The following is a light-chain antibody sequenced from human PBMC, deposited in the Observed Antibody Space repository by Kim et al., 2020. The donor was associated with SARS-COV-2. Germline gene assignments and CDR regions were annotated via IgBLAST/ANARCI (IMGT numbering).Light chain of an antibody. CDR3: QSYDSSLSGSVV. V-gene: IGLV1-40*01. CDR2: GNS. J-gene: IGLJ2*01. CDR1: VSNIGAGYD. Sequence: GTGAGRGGVSNIGAGYDVHWYQQLPGTAPKLLIYGNSNRPSGVPDRFSGSKSGTSASLAITGLQAEDEADYYCQSYDSSLSGSVVFGGGTKLTVL.